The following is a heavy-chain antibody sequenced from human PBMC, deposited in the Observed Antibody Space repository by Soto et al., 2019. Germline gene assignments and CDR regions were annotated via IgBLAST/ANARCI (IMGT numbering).Heavy chain of an antibody. J-gene: IGHJ3*02. CDR1: GYTFTSYD. V-gene: IGHV1-8*01. CDR2: MNPNSGNT. Sequence: ASVKVSCKASGYTFTSYDINWVRQATGQGLEWMGWMNPNSGNTGYAQKFQGRVTMTRNTSISTAYMELSSLRSEDTVVYYCARGPADYDFWSGYYSRGAFDIWGQGTMVTVSS. CDR3: ARGPADYDFWSGYYSRGAFDI. D-gene: IGHD3-3*01.